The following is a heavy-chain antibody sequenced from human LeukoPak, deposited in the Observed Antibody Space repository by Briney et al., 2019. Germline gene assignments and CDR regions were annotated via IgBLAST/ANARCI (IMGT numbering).Heavy chain of an antibody. J-gene: IGHJ4*02. Sequence: AGSLRLSCAASGCTFSSYAMSWVRQAPGQGQELVSAISGSGGSTYYADSVKGWFTISRDNSKNTLYLQMNSLRAEDTAVYCCAKTFPQGAVAGIDVDYWGQGTLVTVSS. CDR3: AKTFPQGAVAGIDVDY. D-gene: IGHD6-19*01. V-gene: IGHV3-23*01. CDR1: GCTFSSYA. CDR2: ISGSGGST.